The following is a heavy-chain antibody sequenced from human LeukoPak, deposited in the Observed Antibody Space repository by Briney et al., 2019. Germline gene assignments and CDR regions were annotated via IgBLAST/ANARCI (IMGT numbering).Heavy chain of an antibody. V-gene: IGHV4-34*01. J-gene: IGHJ6*03. Sequence: PSETLSLTCAVYGGSFSGYYWSWIPQPPGKGLEWIGEINHSGSTNYNPSLKSRVTISVDTSKNQFSLKLSSVTAADTAVYYCARLGYCICTSCLNYYYYMDVWGKGTTVTVSS. D-gene: IGHD2-2*01. CDR1: GGSFSGYY. CDR3: ARLGYCICTSCLNYYYYMDV. CDR2: INHSGST.